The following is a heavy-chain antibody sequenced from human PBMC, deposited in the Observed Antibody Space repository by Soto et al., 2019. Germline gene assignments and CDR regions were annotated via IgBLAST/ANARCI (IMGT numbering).Heavy chain of an antibody. J-gene: IGHJ5*02. CDR3: ASRGGYCRSTSCYSPFDP. V-gene: IGHV4-34*01. CDR2: IKHSGST. Sequence: QVQLQQWGAGLLKPSETLSLSCAVYSGSFRDYYWGWIRQPPGTGLEWIGEIKHSGSTNYNPSLRSRVTMSVDTSNKQFSLKLTSVTAADTAVYYCASRGGYCRSTSCYSPFDPWGQGTPVTVSS. CDR1: SGSFRDYY. D-gene: IGHD2-2*02.